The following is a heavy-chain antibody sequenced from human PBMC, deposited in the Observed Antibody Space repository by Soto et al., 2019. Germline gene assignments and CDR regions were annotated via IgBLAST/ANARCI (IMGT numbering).Heavy chain of an antibody. J-gene: IGHJ6*02. CDR2: ISSTTNYI. V-gene: IGHV3-21*04. CDR1: GVPFTRYS. D-gene: IGHD3-22*01. CDR3: AREGYYDSTGYYGMDV. Sequence: PRGSLRLSCTASGVPFTRYSMNWVRQAPGKGLEWVSSISSTTNYIYYGDSMKGRLTISRDNAKNSLYLEMNSLRADDTAVYYCAREGYYDSTGYYGMDVWGQGTTVTVSS.